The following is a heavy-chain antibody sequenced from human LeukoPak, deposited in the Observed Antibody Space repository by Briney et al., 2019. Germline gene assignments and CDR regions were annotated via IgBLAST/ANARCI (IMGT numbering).Heavy chain of an antibody. CDR1: GFILSEHH. CDR3: ARALRFSSSDYFFHY. J-gene: IGHJ4*02. D-gene: IGHD3-22*01. V-gene: IGHV3-72*01. CDR2: ARNKADRYTT. Sequence: GGSLRLSCAASGFILSEHHMDWVRQIPGKGLEWVGRARNKADRYTTEYAASVKGRFSISRDDSKNSLYLQMNSLKTEDTAVYYCARALRFSSSDYFFHYWGQGTLVTVSS.